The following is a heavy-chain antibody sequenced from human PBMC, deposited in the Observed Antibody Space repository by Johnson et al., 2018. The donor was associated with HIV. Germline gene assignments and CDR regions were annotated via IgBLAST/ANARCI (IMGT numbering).Heavy chain of an antibody. J-gene: IGHJ3*02. Sequence: MQLVESGGGLMQPGGSLRLSCAASGFIVSSNCMTWVRQAPGKGLEWVSVIYSGGSTYYVDSVKGRFTISRDNSKNTLCLQMNSLKTEDTALYYCAKDLFYDPHAFDIWGQGTMVTVSS. CDR1: GFIVSSNC. D-gene: IGHD2/OR15-2a*01. CDR2: IYSGGST. V-gene: IGHV3-53*01. CDR3: AKDLFYDPHAFDI.